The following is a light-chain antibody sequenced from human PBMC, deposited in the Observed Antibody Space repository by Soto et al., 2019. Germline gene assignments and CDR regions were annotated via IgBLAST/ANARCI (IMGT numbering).Light chain of an antibody. V-gene: IGLV2-14*01. CDR2: DVS. J-gene: IGLJ2*01. Sequence: QPASVSGSPGQSITISCTGTSSDVGGYNYVSWYQQHPGKAPKLMIYDVSNRPSGVSNRFSGSKSGNTASLTISGLQAEDEADYYCSSYTSSSTRVVFGGGTKVTVL. CDR3: SSYTSSSTRVV. CDR1: SSDVGGYNY.